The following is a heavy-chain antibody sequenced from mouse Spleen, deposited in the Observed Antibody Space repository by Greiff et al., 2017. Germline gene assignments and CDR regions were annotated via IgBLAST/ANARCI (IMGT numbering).Heavy chain of an antibody. CDR3: ARVRRDWYFDV. Sequence: DVKLVESGGGLVKLGGSLKLSCAASGFTFSSYAMSWVRQTPEKRLEWVATISSGGGNTYYPDSVKGRFTISRDNAKNTLYLQMSSLKSEDTAMYYCARVRRDWYFDVWGAGTTVTVSS. D-gene: IGHD2-14*01. J-gene: IGHJ1*01. CDR2: ISSGGGNT. V-gene: IGHV5-9*04. CDR1: GFTFSSYA.